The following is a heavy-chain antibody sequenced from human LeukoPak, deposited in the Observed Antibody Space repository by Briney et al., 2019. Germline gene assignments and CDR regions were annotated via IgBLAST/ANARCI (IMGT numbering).Heavy chain of an antibody. CDR2: IIPIFGTA. D-gene: IGHD6-13*01. V-gene: IGHV1-69*13. CDR3: ARGQTYSSSWFGMDV. CDR1: GGTFSSYA. J-gene: IGHJ6*02. Sequence: ASVKVSCKASGGTFSSYAISWVRQAPGQGLEWMGGIIPIFGTANYAQKFQGGVTITADEFTSTANMELSSLRSEDTAVYYCARGQTYSSSWFGMDVWGQGTTVTVSS.